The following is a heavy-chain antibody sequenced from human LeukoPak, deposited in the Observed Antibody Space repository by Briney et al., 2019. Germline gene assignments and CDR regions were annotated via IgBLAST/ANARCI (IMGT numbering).Heavy chain of an antibody. D-gene: IGHD2-2*01. CDR1: GGTFSSYP. J-gene: IGHJ6*04. CDR2: IIPIFGTA. V-gene: IGHV1-69*13. Sequence: GPSVKVYCKDSGGTFSSYPISWVRQAPGQGLEWMGGIIPIFGTANYAQKFQGRVTITADESTSTAYMELSSLRSEDTAVYYCARLNCSSTSCSYYGMDVWGKGTTVTVSS. CDR3: ARLNCSSTSCSYYGMDV.